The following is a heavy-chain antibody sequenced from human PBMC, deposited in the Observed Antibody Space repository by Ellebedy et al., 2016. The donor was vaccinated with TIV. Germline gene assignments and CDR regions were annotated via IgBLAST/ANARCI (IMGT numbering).Heavy chain of an antibody. CDR3: TRWNWNVVYSYYYGMDV. V-gene: IGHV1-18*01. CDR1: GYTFNRHS. Sequence: ASVKVSCKASGYTFNRHSMSWVRQAPGQGLEWMGWISAYTGDTKYAQKFQGRVTMTRDTSISTAYMELSRLRPDDTAVYFCTRWNWNVVYSYYYGMDVWGLGTTVAVSS. D-gene: IGHD1-1*01. CDR2: ISAYTGDT. J-gene: IGHJ6*02.